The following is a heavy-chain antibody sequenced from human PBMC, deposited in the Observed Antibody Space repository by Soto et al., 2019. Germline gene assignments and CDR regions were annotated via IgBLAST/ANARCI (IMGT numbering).Heavy chain of an antibody. CDR2: IYHSGST. J-gene: IGHJ3*01. CDR1: GGSISSGGYS. CDR3: AYSSGWYRHDV. Sequence: PSETLSLTCAVSGGSISSGGYSWSWIRQPPGKGLEWIGYIYHSGSTYYNPSLKSRVTISVDRPKNQFSLKLTSVTAADTAIYYCAYSSGWYRHDVRGQGTSVTVSS. D-gene: IGHD6-19*01. V-gene: IGHV4-30-2*01.